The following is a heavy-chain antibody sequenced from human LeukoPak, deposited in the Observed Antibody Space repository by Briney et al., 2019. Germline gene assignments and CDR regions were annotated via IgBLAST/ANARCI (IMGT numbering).Heavy chain of an antibody. CDR1: GFTFSSYA. D-gene: IGHD6-13*01. J-gene: IGHJ6*02. CDR2: ISGSGGST. Sequence: GGSLRLSCAASGFTFSSYAMSWVRQAPGKGLEWVSAISGSGGSTYYADSVKGRFTISRDNSKNTLYLQMNSLRAEDTAVYYCAKKDSSSWHLLAPVQKSYGMNVWGQGTTVTVSS. V-gene: IGHV3-23*01. CDR3: AKKDSSSWHLLAPVQKSYGMNV.